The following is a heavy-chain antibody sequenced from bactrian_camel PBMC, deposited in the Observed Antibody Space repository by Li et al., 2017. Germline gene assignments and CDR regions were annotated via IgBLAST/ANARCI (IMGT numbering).Heavy chain of an antibody. CDR1: SDVFINSC. CDR2: IYTGPGNT. Sequence: VQLVESGGGSVQPGGSLRLSCVASSDVFINSCMTWFRQAPGKEREGVAAIYTGPGNTYYADSVKGRFSMSQDRAKNTVYLQMENLESGDTALYYCAAQAAFRAIPPKTDILDALEYDYWGQGTQVTVS. V-gene: IGHV3S54*01. D-gene: IGHD3*01. J-gene: IGHJ4*01. CDR3: AAQAAFRAIPPKTDILDALEYDY.